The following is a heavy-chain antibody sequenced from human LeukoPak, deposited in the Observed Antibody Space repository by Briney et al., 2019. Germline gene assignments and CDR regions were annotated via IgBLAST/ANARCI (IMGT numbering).Heavy chain of an antibody. D-gene: IGHD3-10*01. CDR3: ARDSPYYYGSGSYGAFDI. CDR2: IYYSGST. CDR1: GGSISSGGYY. Sequence: PSETLSLTCTVSGGSISSGGYYWSWIRQHPGKGLEWIGYIYYSGSTYYNPSLKSRVTISVDTSKNQFSLKLSSVTAADTAVYYCARDSPYYYGSGSYGAFDIWGQGTMVTVSS. V-gene: IGHV4-31*03. J-gene: IGHJ3*02.